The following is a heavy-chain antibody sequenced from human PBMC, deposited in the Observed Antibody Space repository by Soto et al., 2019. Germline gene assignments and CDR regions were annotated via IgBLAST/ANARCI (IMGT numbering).Heavy chain of an antibody. J-gene: IGHJ4*02. V-gene: IGHV4-61*01. CDR2: IYYSGST. Sequence: SETLSLTCTVSGGSVRSGSYYWRWIRQPPGKGLGWIGYIYYSGSTNYNPSLKSRVTISVDTSKNQFSLKLSSVTAADTAVYYCAXVGKPRDSSGYVSAFDYWGQGTLVTVSS. CDR1: GGSVRSGSYY. CDR3: AXVGKPRDSSGYVSAFDY. D-gene: IGHD3-22*01.